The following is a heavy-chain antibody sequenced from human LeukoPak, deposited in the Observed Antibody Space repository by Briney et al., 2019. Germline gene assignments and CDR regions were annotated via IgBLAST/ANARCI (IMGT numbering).Heavy chain of an antibody. CDR1: GFTFSSYW. D-gene: IGHD1-14*01. J-gene: IGHJ4*02. Sequence: GGSLRLSCAASGFTFSSYWMHWVRQAPGKGLVGVSRINSDGRSTSYADSVKGRFTISRDNSKNTLYLQMNSLRAEDTALYYCAKPAKTDYTDYWGQGTLVTVSS. CDR3: AKPAKTDYTDY. V-gene: IGHV3-74*01. CDR2: INSDGRST.